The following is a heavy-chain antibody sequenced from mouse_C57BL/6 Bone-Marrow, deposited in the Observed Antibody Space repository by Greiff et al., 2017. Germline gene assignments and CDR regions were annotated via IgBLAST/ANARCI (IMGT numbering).Heavy chain of an antibody. CDR1: GFSFNTYA. V-gene: IGHV10-1*01. Sequence: EVKLVESGGGLVQPKGSLKLSCAASGFSFNTYAMNWVRQAPGKGLEWVARIRSKSNNYATYYADSVKDRFTISRDDSESMLYLQMNNLKTEDTAMYYCVRHLTTVVATDYWGQGTTLTVSS. D-gene: IGHD1-1*01. CDR2: IRSKSNNYAT. J-gene: IGHJ2*01. CDR3: VRHLTTVVATDY.